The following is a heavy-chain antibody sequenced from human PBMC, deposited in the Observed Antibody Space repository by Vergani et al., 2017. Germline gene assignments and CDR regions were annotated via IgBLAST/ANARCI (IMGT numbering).Heavy chain of an antibody. V-gene: IGHV3-48*01. Sequence: EVQLVESGGNLVQPGGSLRLSCAASGFTFSSYSMNWVRQAPGKGLEWVSYISPSSTTIYYADSVKGRFTISRDNARNLLFLQMNSLRADDSALYFCVRDPDYSTFDSWGQGTLVTVS. D-gene: IGHD4-11*01. CDR1: GFTFSSYS. CDR2: ISPSSTTI. CDR3: VRDPDYSTFDS. J-gene: IGHJ4*02.